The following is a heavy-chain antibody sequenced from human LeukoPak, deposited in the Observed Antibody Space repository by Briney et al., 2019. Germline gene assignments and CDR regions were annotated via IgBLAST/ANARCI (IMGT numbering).Heavy chain of an antibody. CDR2: IYHSGNT. D-gene: IGHD2-15*01. CDR3: ARAGYCSGVSCYSAVPGKY. CDR1: GYSITIGYY. V-gene: IGHV4-38-2*02. J-gene: IGHJ4*02. Sequence: SETLSLTCTVSGYSITIGYYWAWIRQSPGKGLEWIGSIYHSGNTYYNPSLKSRVIILVDTSKNQFSLQLGSVTPTDTAVYYCARAGYCSGVSCYSAVPGKYWGQGALVTVSS.